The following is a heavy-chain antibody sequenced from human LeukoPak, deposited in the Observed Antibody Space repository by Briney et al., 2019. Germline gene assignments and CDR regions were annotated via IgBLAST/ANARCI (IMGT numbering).Heavy chain of an antibody. V-gene: IGHV3-74*01. Sequence: GGSLRLSCAASGFTFSNYWMHWVRQVPGKGLVWVSRINSYGSSTSYADSMKGRFTISRDNAKNALYMQMNSLRAEDTAVYYCARENMATTGLDYWGQGTLVTVSS. J-gene: IGHJ4*02. CDR3: ARENMATTGLDY. CDR2: INSYGSST. CDR1: GFTFSNYW. D-gene: IGHD1-1*01.